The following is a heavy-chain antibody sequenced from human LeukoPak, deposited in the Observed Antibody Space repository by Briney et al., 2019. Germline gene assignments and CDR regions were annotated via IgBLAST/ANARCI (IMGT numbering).Heavy chain of an antibody. J-gene: IGHJ4*02. CDR1: GYTFTSYA. CDR3: ARAKITIFGVVIIFNYFDY. CDR2: INTGNGNT. V-gene: IGHV1-3*04. D-gene: IGHD3-3*01. Sequence: ASVKVSCKASGYTFTSYAMHWVRQAPGQRLECMGWINTGNGNTKYLQNFQGRVTITRDTSASTAYMDLSSLRSEDTAVYYCARAKITIFGVVIIFNYFDYWGQGTLVTVSS.